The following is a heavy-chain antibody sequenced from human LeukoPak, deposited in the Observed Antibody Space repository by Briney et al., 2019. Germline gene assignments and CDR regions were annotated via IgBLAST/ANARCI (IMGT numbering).Heavy chain of an antibody. V-gene: IGHV3-30*02. J-gene: IGHJ5*02. CDR2: IRYDGSNK. CDR1: GFTFSSYG. Sequence: PGGSLRLSXAASGFTFSSYGMHWLRQAPGKGLEWVAFIRYDGSNKYYADSVKGRFTISRDNSKNTLYLQMNSLRAEDTAVYYCAKDLYSTVVPAALYNWFDPWGQGTLVTVSP. D-gene: IGHD2-2*01. CDR3: AKDLYSTVVPAALYNWFDP.